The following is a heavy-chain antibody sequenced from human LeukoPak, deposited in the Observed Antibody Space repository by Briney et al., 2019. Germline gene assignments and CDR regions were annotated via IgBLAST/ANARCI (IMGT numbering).Heavy chain of an antibody. CDR2: ITNSGGT. D-gene: IGHD5-24*01. CDR1: GGSISSYY. V-gene: IGHV4-4*07. CDR3: ARVVGRDGYNCPQD. Sequence: SETLSLTCTVSGGSISSYYWTWIRQPAGEGLEWIGRITNSGGTNYNPSLKSRVTMSVDPSKNQFSLKLSSVTAADTAVYYCARVVGRDGYNCPQDWGQGTLVTVSS. J-gene: IGHJ4*02.